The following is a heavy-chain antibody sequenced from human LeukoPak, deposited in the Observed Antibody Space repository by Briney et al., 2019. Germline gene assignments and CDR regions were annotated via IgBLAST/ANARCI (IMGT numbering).Heavy chain of an antibody. CDR2: IYYSGST. CDR1: GGSISSHY. V-gene: IGHV4-59*11. J-gene: IGHJ4*02. Sequence: ASETLSLTCTVSGGSISSHYWSWIRQPPGKGLEWIGYIYYSGSTNYNPSLKSRVTISVDTSKNQFSLKLSSVTAADTAAYYCARGREVAVAGLLFDYWGQGTLVTVSS. D-gene: IGHD6-19*01. CDR3: ARGREVAVAGLLFDY.